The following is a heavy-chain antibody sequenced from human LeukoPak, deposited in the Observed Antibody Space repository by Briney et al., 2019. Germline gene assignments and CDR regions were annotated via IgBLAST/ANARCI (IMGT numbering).Heavy chain of an antibody. J-gene: IGHJ4*02. CDR2: IIPIFGTA. D-gene: IGHD4-17*01. CDR1: GGTFSSYA. Sequence: SVKVSCKASGGTFSSYAISWVRQAPGQGLEWMGGIIPIFGTANYAQKFQGGVTITADKSTSTAYMELSSLRSEDTAVYYCARAPADYGDPHFDYWGQGTLVTVSS. CDR3: ARAPADYGDPHFDY. V-gene: IGHV1-69*06.